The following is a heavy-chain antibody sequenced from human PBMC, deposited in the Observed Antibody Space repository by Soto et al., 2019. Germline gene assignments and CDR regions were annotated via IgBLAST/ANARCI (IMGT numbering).Heavy chain of an antibody. CDR1: GGSVNGYY. CDR2: INHTGGA. D-gene: IGHD3-3*01. J-gene: IGHJ5*02. CDR3: ATRITVFGLLIPPFDP. Sequence: PSETLSLTCAVYGGSVNGYYWNWIRQPPGKGLEWIGEINHTGGAHYNPSLKSRVTMSVDTSKNQFSLRLSSVTAADTAIYYCATRITVFGLLIPPFDPWGQVTQATVSS. V-gene: IGHV4-34*01.